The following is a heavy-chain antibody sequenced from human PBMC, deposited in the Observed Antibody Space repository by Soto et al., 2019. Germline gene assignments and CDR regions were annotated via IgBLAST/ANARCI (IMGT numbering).Heavy chain of an antibody. CDR3: ARASYGDYGGFFDY. J-gene: IGHJ4*02. D-gene: IGHD4-17*01. Sequence: QNLQGRVTITRDTSASTAYMDLSSLRSEDTAVYYCARASYGDYGGFFDYWGQGTLVTVSS. V-gene: IGHV1-3*01.